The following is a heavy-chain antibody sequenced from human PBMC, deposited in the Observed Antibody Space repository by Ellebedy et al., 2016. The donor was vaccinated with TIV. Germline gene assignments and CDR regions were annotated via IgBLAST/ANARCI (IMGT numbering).Heavy chain of an antibody. Sequence: GESLKISCAASGFTFSSHDMHWVRQPTGKGLEWVSGITSAGDTYYLGSVKGRFIISRDSAKNSLYLQMNSLKSGDTAVYYCARASNGLDVWGQGTTVTVFS. CDR3: ARASNGLDV. J-gene: IGHJ6*02. CDR1: GFTFSSHD. CDR2: ITSAGDT. V-gene: IGHV3-13*01.